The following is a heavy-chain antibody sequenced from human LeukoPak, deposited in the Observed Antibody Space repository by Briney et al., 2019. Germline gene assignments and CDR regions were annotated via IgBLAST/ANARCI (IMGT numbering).Heavy chain of an antibody. CDR3: AREVGYCSSTSCYSPPTRKDYYYYMDV. D-gene: IGHD2-2*02. Sequence: ASVKVPCKASGYTFTSYDINWVRQATGQGLEWMGWMNPNSGNTGYAQKFQGRGTMTRNTSISTAYMELSSLRSEDTAVYYCAREVGYCSSTSCYSPPTRKDYYYYMDVWGKGTTVTVSS. CDR1: GYTFTSYD. J-gene: IGHJ6*03. V-gene: IGHV1-8*01. CDR2: MNPNSGNT.